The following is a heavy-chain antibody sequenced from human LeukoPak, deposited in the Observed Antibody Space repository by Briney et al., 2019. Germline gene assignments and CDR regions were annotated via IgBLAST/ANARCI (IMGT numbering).Heavy chain of an antibody. CDR2: IYYSGST. J-gene: IGHJ3*02. V-gene: IGHV4-59*01. CDR3: ARGGTAVIAPYAFDI. CDR1: GGSISSYY. Sequence: SETLSLTCTVSGGSISSYYWSWIRQPPGKGLEWIGYIYYSGSTNYHPSVKSRVAMSVDTSKKQFSLKLSSLTAADTAVYYRARGGTAVIAPYAFDIWGQGTMVTVSS. D-gene: IGHD4-23*01.